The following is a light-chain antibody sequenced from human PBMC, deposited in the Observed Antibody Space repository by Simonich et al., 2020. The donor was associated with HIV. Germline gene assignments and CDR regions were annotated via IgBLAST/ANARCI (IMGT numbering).Light chain of an antibody. Sequence: QSALTKPASVSGSPGQSITISCTGTSSDIGDYNFVSWYQQHPVKAPKLMIYDVTKRPSGVSKRFSGSKSGTTASLTISGLQPEDEADYYCTSYTRNTTWVFGGGTKLTVL. V-gene: IGLV2-14*01. CDR2: DVT. J-gene: IGLJ3*02. CDR3: TSYTRNTTWV. CDR1: SSDIGDYNF.